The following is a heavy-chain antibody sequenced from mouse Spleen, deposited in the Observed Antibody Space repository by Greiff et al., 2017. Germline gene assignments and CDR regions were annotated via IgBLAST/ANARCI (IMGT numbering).Heavy chain of an antibody. CDR3: ARRGYGSSPFAY. CDR1: GFTFSDYY. D-gene: IGHD1-1*01. CDR2: ISNGGGST. V-gene: IGHV5-12*01. Sequence: EVQVVESGGGLVQPGGSLKLSCAASGFTFSDYYMYWVRQTPEKRLEWVAYISNGGGSTYYPDTVKGRFTISRDNAKNTLYLQMSRLKSEDTAMYYCARRGYGSSPFAYWGQGTLVTVSA. J-gene: IGHJ3*01.